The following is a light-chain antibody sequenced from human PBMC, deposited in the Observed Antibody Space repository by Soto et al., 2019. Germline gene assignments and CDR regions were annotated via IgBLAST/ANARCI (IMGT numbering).Light chain of an antibody. CDR1: QSISISY. CDR3: HQYGISPYT. Sequence: EIVLTQSPGTLSLSPGERATLSCRASQSISISYLAWYQQIPGQAPRLLIHGASSRATGIPDRFSGSGSGTDFILTITRLEPEDFAVYYCHQYGISPYTFGQGTKVEIK. CDR2: GAS. V-gene: IGKV3-20*01. J-gene: IGKJ2*01.